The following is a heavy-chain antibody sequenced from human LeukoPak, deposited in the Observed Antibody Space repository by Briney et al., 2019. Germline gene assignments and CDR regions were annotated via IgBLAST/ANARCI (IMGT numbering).Heavy chain of an antibody. CDR3: ANWGWSQIDY. Sequence: ASVKVSCKASGYTFSNYDIYWVRQATGQGLEWMGWLNPNSGNTGYAQRFQGRVTITRDTSISTAYMEVSSLTSEDTAVHYCANWGWSQIDYWGQGTLVTVSS. CDR1: GYTFSNYD. CDR2: LNPNSGNT. J-gene: IGHJ4*02. D-gene: IGHD7-27*01. V-gene: IGHV1-8*03.